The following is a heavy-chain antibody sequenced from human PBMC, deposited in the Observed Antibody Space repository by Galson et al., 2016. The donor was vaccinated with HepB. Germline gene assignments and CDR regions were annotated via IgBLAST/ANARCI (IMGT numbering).Heavy chain of an antibody. CDR2: IIHLFGTT. Sequence: SVKVSCRASGGTFINYAISWVRQTPGQGLEWMGGIIHLFGTTTYIQKFQGRLTITADKSTSTAYMELSSLRSEDTAVYYCARLKLLWFGDLSIYFYYGLDVWGPGTTVTVSS. CDR1: GGTFINYA. CDR3: ARLKLLWFGDLSIYFYYGLDV. V-gene: IGHV1-69*06. D-gene: IGHD3-10*01. J-gene: IGHJ6*02.